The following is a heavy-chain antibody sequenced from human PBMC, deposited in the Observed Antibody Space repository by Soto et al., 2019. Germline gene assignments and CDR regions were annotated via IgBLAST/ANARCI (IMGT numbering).Heavy chain of an antibody. D-gene: IGHD1-1*01. CDR3: ARVRTTSQFFAS. CDR1: GYTFTSYY. CDR2: INPSGGST. J-gene: IGHJ4*02. Sequence: SSVKLSCKASGYTFTSYYMHWVRQAPGQGLEWMGIINPSGGSTSYAQKFQGRVTMTRDTSTSTVYMELSSLRSEDTAVYDCARVRTTSQFFASCGQGSLDSDS. V-gene: IGHV1-46*01.